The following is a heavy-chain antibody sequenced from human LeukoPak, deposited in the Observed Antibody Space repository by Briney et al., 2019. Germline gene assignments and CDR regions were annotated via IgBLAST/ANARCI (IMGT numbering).Heavy chain of an antibody. Sequence: SQTLSLTRTVSGGSISSGSYYWSWIRQPAGKGLEWIGRFYPTGSTNYNPSLKSRVTISVDTSKNQFSLKLSSVTAADTAVYYCARMSFRGGSLGYYFDYWGQGTLVTVSS. CDR2: FYPTGST. J-gene: IGHJ4*02. D-gene: IGHD2-15*01. CDR3: ARMSFRGGSLGYYFDY. CDR1: GGSISSGSYY. V-gene: IGHV4-61*02.